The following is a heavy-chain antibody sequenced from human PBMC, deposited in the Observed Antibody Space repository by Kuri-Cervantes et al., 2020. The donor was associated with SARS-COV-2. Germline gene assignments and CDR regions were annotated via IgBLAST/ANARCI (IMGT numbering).Heavy chain of an antibody. CDR3: TTLIDY. CDR1: GFPFSASA. J-gene: IGHJ4*02. CDR2: VRGKANNYAT. V-gene: IGHV3-73*01. Sequence: GGSLRLFCEVSGFPFSASAIHWVRQGSGKGLEWVGRVRGKANNYATAYAASVKGRFTISRDDSKNMAYLQMNSLKTEDTAVYYCTTLIDYWGQGALVTVSS.